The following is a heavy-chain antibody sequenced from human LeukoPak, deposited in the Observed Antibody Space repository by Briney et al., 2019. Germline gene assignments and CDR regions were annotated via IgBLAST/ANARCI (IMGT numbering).Heavy chain of an antibody. D-gene: IGHD4-17*01. V-gene: IGHV4-39*02. CDR2: VYYSGNA. CDR1: GDSISSSNYY. Sequence: SETLSLTCTVSGDSISSSNYYWGWIRQPPGKGLEWIGSVYYSGNAYYNPSLKSRVTISVDTSKNQFSLKLSPVTAADTAVYYCARGGYGDPFDYWGQGTLVTVSS. J-gene: IGHJ4*02. CDR3: ARGGYGDPFDY.